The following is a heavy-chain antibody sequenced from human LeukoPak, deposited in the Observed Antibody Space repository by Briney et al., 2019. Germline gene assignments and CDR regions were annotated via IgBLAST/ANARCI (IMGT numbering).Heavy chain of an antibody. CDR1: GGSISSGGYY. CDR2: IYYSGST. D-gene: IGHD3-10*01. J-gene: IGHJ4*02. Sequence: SETLSLTCTVSGGSISSGGYYWSWIRQHPGKGLEWIGYIYYSGSTYYNPSLKSRVTISVDTSKNQFSLKLSSVTAADTAVYYCASLASLVVRGVIIAPSIDYWGQGTLVTVSS. V-gene: IGHV4-31*03. CDR3: ASLASLVVRGVIIAPSIDY.